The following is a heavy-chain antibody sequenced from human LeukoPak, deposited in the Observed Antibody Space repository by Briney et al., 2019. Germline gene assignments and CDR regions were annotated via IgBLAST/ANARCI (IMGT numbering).Heavy chain of an antibody. CDR1: DDSISYESYY. CDR3: ARLGRKTTVVPPDFDC. CDR2: IYRGRT. V-gene: IGHV4-30-2*01. D-gene: IGHD4-23*01. J-gene: IGHJ4*02. Sequence: PSQTLSLTCAVSDDSISYESYYWNWIRQAPGKGPEWIGNIYRGRTRLNPSLTSRVAISVDMSKSQVSLSLTSVTAADTAIYYCARLGRKTTVVPPDFDCWGQGTLVTVSS.